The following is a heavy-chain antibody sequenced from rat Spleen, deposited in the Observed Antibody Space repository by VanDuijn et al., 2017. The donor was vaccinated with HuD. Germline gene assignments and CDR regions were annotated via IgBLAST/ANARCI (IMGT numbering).Heavy chain of an antibody. Sequence: QVQLKESGPGLVQPSQTLSLTCTVSGFSLTNYGVSWVRQPPGKGLEWIGAIWSGGSTDYNSILKSRLSISRDTSKSQVLLKLNILQTEDTAIYYCTREGMGITPLYFDYWGQGVMVTVSS. D-gene: IGHD1-9*01. CDR3: TREGMGITPLYFDY. J-gene: IGHJ2*01. CDR1: GFSLTNYG. V-gene: IGHV2-15*01. CDR2: IWSGGST.